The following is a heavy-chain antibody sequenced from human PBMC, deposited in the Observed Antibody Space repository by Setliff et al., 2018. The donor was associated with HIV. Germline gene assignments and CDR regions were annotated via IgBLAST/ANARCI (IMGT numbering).Heavy chain of an antibody. Sequence: SETLSLTCTVSGGSISSYYWSWIRQPPGKGLEWIGYIYYSGSTNYNPSLRSRVTISVDTSKNQFSLKLSSVTAADTAVYYCARGGYSYGYGAALFDYWGQGTLVTVSS. J-gene: IGHJ4*02. CDR3: ARGGYSYGYGAALFDY. CDR2: IYYSGST. D-gene: IGHD5-18*01. V-gene: IGHV4-59*12. CDR1: GGSISSYY.